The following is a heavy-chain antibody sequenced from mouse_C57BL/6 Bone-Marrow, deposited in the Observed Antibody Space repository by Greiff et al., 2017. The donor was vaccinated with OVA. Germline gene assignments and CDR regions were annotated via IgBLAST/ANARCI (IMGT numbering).Heavy chain of an antibody. CDR3: ASHSNYRGY. CDR1: GYTFTSYW. J-gene: IGHJ2*01. V-gene: IGHV1-55*01. D-gene: IGHD2-5*01. Sequence: QVQLQQPGAELVKPGASVTMSCKASGYTFTSYWITWVKQRPGQGLEWIGDIYPGSGSTNYNAKFKSKATLTVDTSSSTAYKQLSSLTSEDSAVYDCASHSNYRGYWGKGTTLTVAS. CDR2: IYPGSGST.